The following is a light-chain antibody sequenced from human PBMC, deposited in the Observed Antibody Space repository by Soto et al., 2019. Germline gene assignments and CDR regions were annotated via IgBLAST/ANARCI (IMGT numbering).Light chain of an antibody. CDR3: HQYKSYPWT. V-gene: IGKV1-5*01. CDR1: QRLSSW. J-gene: IGKJ1*01. CDR2: DAS. Sequence: GDRVTITCRASQRLSSWLAWYQKQPGKAPQLLIYDASSLKRGVPSRFSGSESGTEFTLTISSLQPDDFATYYCHQYKSYPWTFGQGTKVDIK.